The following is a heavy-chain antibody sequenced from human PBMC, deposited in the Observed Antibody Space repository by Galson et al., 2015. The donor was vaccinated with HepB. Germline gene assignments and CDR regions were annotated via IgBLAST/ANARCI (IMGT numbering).Heavy chain of an antibody. D-gene: IGHD7-27*01. Sequence: ETLSLTCTVSGGSISSYYWSWIRQPPGKGLEWIGYIYYSGSTNYNPSLKSRVTISVDASKNQFSLKLSSVTAADTAVYYCARHSLGVTGPVDYWGQGTLVTVSS. CDR3: ARHSLGVTGPVDY. J-gene: IGHJ4*02. CDR1: GGSISSYY. CDR2: IYYSGST. V-gene: IGHV4-59*08.